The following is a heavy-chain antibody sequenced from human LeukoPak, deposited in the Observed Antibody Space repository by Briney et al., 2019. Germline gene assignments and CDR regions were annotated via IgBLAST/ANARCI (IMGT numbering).Heavy chain of an antibody. CDR1: GGTFSSYA. V-gene: IGHV1-69*01. CDR3: ARDYHPLEPGYCSSTSCYLVWFDP. D-gene: IGHD2-2*01. CDR2: IIPIFGTA. J-gene: IGHJ5*02. Sequence: GSSVKVSCKASGGTFSSYAISWVRQAPGQGLEWMGGIIPIFGTANYAQKFQGRVTITADESTSTAYMELSSLRSEDTAVYYCARDYHPLEPGYCSSTSCYLVWFDPWGQGTLVTVSS.